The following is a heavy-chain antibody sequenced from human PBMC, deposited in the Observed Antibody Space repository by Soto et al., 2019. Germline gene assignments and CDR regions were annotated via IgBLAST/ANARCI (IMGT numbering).Heavy chain of an antibody. Sequence: GGSLRLSCAASGFTFSSYAMHWVRQAPGKGLEWVAVISYDGSNTYYADSVKGRFTISRDNSKNTLYLQMNSLRAEDTAVYYCAKGLTRGRAHDAFDIWGQGTMVTVSS. J-gene: IGHJ3*02. CDR3: AKGLTRGRAHDAFDI. CDR1: GFTFSSYA. CDR2: ISYDGSNT. V-gene: IGHV3-30-3*01. D-gene: IGHD1-1*01.